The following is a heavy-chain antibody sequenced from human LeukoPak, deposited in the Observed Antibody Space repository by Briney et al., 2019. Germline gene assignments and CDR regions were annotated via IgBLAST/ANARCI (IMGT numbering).Heavy chain of an antibody. CDR3: ARGPSGYHNT. V-gene: IGHV3-21*01. Sequence: GGSLRLSCAASGFTFSSYSMNWVRQAPGKGLEWVSSISSRSSFIYYADSVKGRFTISRDNSKNTLYLQMNSLRAEDTAVYYCARGPSGYHNTGGQGTLVTVSS. J-gene: IGHJ4*02. CDR1: GFTFSSYS. CDR2: ISSRSSFI. D-gene: IGHD5-12*01.